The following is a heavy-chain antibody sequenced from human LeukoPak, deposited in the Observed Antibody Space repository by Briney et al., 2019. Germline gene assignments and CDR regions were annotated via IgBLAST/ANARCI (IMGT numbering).Heavy chain of an antibody. V-gene: IGHV4-61*08. J-gene: IGHJ4*02. CDR3: ARVLAVAGSPTFDY. CDR1: GGSISSGGYY. D-gene: IGHD6-19*01. CDR2: IYYSGST. Sequence: SETLSLTCTVSGGSISSGGYYWSWIRQPPGKGLEWIGYIYYSGSTNYNPSLKSRVTISVDTSKNQFSLKLSSVTAADTAVYYCARVLAVAGSPTFDYWGQGTLVTVSS.